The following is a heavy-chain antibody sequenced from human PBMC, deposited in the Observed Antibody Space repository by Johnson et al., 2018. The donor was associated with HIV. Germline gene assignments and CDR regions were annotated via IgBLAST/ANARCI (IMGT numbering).Heavy chain of an antibody. CDR1: GFTFSSYP. J-gene: IGHJ3*02. V-gene: IGHV3-30*04. CDR3: ARGAPQSSGSRRPYHAFDI. CDR2: ISYDGSNK. D-gene: IGHD3-22*01. Sequence: QVQLVESGGGVVQPGRSLRLSCAVSGFTFSSYPMHWVRQAPGKGLEWVAVISYDGSNKYYADSVKGRFTISRDNAKNSVFLQMNSLRAEDTAVYYCARGAPQSSGSRRPYHAFDIWGQGTMVTVSS.